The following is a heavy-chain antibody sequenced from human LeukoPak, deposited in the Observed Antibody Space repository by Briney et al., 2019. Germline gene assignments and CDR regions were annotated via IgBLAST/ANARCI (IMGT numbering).Heavy chain of an antibody. V-gene: IGHV4-34*01. J-gene: IGHJ4*02. CDR2: INHSGST. Sequence: PSETLSLTCAVYGGSFSGYYWSWIRQPPGKGLEWIGEINHSGSTNYSLSLKSRVTISVDTSKNQFSLKLSSVTAADTAVYYCALLLGVRGFDYFDYWGQGTLVTVSS. D-gene: IGHD3-10*01. CDR3: ALLLGVRGFDYFDY. CDR1: GGSFSGYY.